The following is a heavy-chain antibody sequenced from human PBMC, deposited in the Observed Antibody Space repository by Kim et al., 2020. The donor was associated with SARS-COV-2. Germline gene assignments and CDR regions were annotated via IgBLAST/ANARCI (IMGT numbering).Heavy chain of an antibody. J-gene: IGHJ5*02. Sequence: GGSLRLSCAASGFTFSSYGMHWVRQAPGKGLEWVAVIWYDGSNKYYADSVKGRFTISRDNSKNTLYLQMNSLRAEDTAVYYCARETNFLWFGALSRFAPWGQGTLVTLSS. CDR1: GFTFSSYG. D-gene: IGHD3-10*01. CDR2: IWYDGSNK. CDR3: ARETNFLWFGALSRFAP. V-gene: IGHV3-33*01.